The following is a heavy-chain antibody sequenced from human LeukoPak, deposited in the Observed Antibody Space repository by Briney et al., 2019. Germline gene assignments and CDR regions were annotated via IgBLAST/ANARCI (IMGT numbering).Heavy chain of an antibody. CDR2: IYHSGST. D-gene: IGHD6-13*01. V-gene: IGHV4-38-2*02. CDR3: ASSSWYGKLDY. Sequence: PSETLSLTCTVSGYSISSGYYWGWIRQPPGKELEWIGSIYHSGSTYYNTSLKSRVTISVDTSKNQFSLKLSSVTAADTAVYYCASSSWYGKLDYWGQGTLVTVSS. CDR1: GYSISSGYY. J-gene: IGHJ4*02.